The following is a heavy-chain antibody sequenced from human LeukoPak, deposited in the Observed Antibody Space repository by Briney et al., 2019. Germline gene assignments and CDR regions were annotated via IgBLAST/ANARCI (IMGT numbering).Heavy chain of an antibody. CDR2: ISSSSSHI. V-gene: IGHV3-21*01. Sequence: LXLXXXASXXTXXSYSMNWVRQAXGXGLEWVSSISSSSSHIYYADSVKGRFTISRDNAKNSLYLQMNSLRAEDTAVYYCARPKGYSDSDFDYWGQGTLVTVSS. CDR1: XXTXXSYS. D-gene: IGHD6-13*01. J-gene: IGHJ4*02. CDR3: ARPKGYSDSDFDY.